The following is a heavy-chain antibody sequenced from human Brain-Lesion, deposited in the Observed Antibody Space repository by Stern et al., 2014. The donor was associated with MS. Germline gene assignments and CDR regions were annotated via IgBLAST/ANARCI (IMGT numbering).Heavy chain of an antibody. V-gene: IGHV4-30-2*01. J-gene: IGHJ5*02. CDR3: ARGRSRVHPPLDP. D-gene: IGHD2-2*01. CDR2: MYYGGSP. CDR1: GYSITSAAFS. Sequence: QLQLQESGSGLVKPSQTLSLTCSVSGYSITSAAFSWTWIRQAPGKGLDWIGYMYYGGSPPYNPSLSSPVNKSVYTAKPQSSPGLNSVTAADTAVYYCARGRSRVHPPLDPWGQGTLVTVSS.